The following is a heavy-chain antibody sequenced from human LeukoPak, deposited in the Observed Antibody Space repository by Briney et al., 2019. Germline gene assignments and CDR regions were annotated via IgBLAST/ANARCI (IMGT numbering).Heavy chain of an antibody. J-gene: IGHJ4*02. V-gene: IGHV4-61*02. Sequence: PSETLSLTCTVSGGPISSGSYYWSWIRQPAGKGLEWIGRIYTSGSTDYNPSLKSRVTISVDTSKNQVSLKLSSVTAADTAVYYCARDDGDSTMGYYFDYWGQGTLVTVSS. CDR3: ARDDGDSTMGYYFDY. D-gene: IGHD4-17*01. CDR2: IYTSGST. CDR1: GGPISSGSYY.